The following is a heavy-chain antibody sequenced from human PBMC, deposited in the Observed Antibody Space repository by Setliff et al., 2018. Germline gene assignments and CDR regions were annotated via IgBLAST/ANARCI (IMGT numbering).Heavy chain of an antibody. CDR2: ISGSGDST. J-gene: IGHJ4*02. V-gene: IGHV3-23*01. CDR3: VKDGVGPTYTYFFDY. D-gene: IGHD1-26*01. Sequence: PGGSLRLSCVASGFTFSNYAMSWVRQAPGKGPEWVSTISGSGDSTYYADAMRGRFTISRDNSKNSLYLQAKGLRAGDTAVYYCVKDGVGPTYTYFFDYWGQGSQVTVSS. CDR1: GFTFSNYA.